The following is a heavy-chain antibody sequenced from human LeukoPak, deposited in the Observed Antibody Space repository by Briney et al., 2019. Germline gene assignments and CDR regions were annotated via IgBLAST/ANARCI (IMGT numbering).Heavy chain of an antibody. V-gene: IGHV4-34*01. CDR3: VTYYFDSSGPKKNY. J-gene: IGHJ4*02. CDR1: GESFSGYY. CDR2: INHSGST. D-gene: IGHD3-22*01. Sequence: SETLSLTCAVYGESFSGYYWSWIRQPPGKGLEWLGEINHSGSTNYNPSLKSRVTISVDTSKKQFSLKLSSVTAADTAVYYCVTYYFDSSGPKKNYWGQGTLVTVSS.